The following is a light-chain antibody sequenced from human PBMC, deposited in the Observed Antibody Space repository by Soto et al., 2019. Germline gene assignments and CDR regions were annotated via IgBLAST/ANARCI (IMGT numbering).Light chain of an antibody. J-gene: IGKJ4*01. CDR1: QSLSSSF. CDR3: QQYGRSPLT. V-gene: IGKV3-20*01. Sequence: EIVLTHSPGTLSFSPGEIAILSFRASQSLSSSFLAWYQQKPGQAPRLLIYSSSNRATGIPDRFSGGGSGTDFTLTISRLEPADFAVYYCQQYGRSPLTFGGGTKVDIK. CDR2: SSS.